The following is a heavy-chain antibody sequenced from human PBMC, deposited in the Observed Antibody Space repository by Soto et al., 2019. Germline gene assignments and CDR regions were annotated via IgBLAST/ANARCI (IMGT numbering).Heavy chain of an antibody. D-gene: IGHD1-7*01. V-gene: IGHV4-4*02. J-gene: IGHJ4*02. Sequence: PSETLSLTGAVSGGSFTSNDCWTWVRQPPGQGLEWIGEIYRTVSTNYNPSLKSRVNISLEKYENQFSVKGTSLTAADTAVYYCASRDRGTCVDYWGQGTLVTVSS. CDR1: GGSFTSNDC. CDR2: IYRTVST. CDR3: ASRDRGTCVDY.